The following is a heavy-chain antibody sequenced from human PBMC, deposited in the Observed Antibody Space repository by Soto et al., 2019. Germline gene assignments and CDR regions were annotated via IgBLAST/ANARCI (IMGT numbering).Heavy chain of an antibody. J-gene: IGHJ4*02. CDR1: GVAFSDST. V-gene: IGHV3-64D*06. CDR2: STYTGDTP. D-gene: IGHD1-26*01. CDR3: VKDYSHGRFPDY. Sequence: GGPLRLSCSDSGVAFSDSTMHWVRQAPGRGLEQLGTSTYTGDTPYYADSVKGRFTISRDNSQSTLYLQMSSLRPEDTGVYFCVKDYSHGRFPDYWGQGTLVTV.